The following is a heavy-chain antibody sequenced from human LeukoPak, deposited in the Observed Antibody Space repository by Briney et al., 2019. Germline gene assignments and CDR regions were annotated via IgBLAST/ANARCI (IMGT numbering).Heavy chain of an antibody. V-gene: IGHV4-30-4*01. CDR3: ARGTISGGNGFQH. D-gene: IGHD1-14*01. Sequence: SQTLSPTCTVSGGSISSGDYYWSWIRQPPGKGLEWIGYIYYSGSTYYNPSLKSRVTISVDTSKNQFSLKLSSVTAADTAVYYCARGTISGGNGFQHWGQGTLVTVSS. J-gene: IGHJ1*01. CDR1: GGSISSGDYY. CDR2: IYYSGST.